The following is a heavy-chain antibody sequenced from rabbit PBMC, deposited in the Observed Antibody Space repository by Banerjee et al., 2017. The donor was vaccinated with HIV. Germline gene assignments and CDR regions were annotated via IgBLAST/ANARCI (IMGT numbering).Heavy chain of an antibody. Sequence: QSLEESGGDLVKPEGSLTLTCTASGFSFSNKYVMCWVRQAPGKGLEWIACINTSSGNTVYASWAKGRFTISKTSSTTVTLQMTSLTAADTATYFCAREDDAGYGAATGLDLWGQGTLVTVS. D-gene: IGHD7-1*01. J-gene: IGHJ3*01. V-gene: IGHV1S40*01. CDR2: INTSSGNT. CDR1: GFSFSNKYV. CDR3: AREDDAGYGAATGLDL.